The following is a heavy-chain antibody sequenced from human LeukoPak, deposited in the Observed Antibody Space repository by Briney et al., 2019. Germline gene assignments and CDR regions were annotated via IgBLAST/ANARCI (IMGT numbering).Heavy chain of an antibody. Sequence: GGSLRLSCAASGFTFSSYAMSWVRQAPGKGLEWVSAISGSGGSTYYADSVKGRFTISRDNSKNTLYLQMNSLRAEDTAVYYCANGIYGDYGYFDYWGQGTLVTVSS. J-gene: IGHJ4*02. CDR3: ANGIYGDYGYFDY. V-gene: IGHV3-23*01. D-gene: IGHD4-17*01. CDR2: ISGSGGST. CDR1: GFTFSSYA.